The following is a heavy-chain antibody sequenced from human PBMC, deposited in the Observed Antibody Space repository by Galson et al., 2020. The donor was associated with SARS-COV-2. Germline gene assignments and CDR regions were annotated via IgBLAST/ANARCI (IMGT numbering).Heavy chain of an antibody. CDR2: IPYDGSNK. CDR1: GFTFSSYA. D-gene: IGHD3-10*01. J-gene: IGHJ4*02. Sequence: GGSLRLSCAASGFTFSSYAMHWVRQAPGKGLEWVAVIPYDGSNKYYADSVKGRFTISRDNSKNTLYLQMNSLRAEDTAVYYCARDQDYYGSGSYQPYFDYWGQGTLVTVSS. CDR3: ARDQDYYGSGSYQPYFDY. V-gene: IGHV3-30-3*01.